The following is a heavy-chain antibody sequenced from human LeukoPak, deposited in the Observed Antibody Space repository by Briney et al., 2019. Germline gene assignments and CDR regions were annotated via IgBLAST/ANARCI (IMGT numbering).Heavy chain of an antibody. CDR3: ARDISRGYYPAAFHI. Sequence: PSETLSLTCTVSGGSIRSYYWSWIRQAPGKGLEWIGYMSRGGSTNYNPALKSRVTISVDTSKNQFSLKLSSVTAADTAVYYYARDISRGYYPAAFHIWGQGTMVTVSS. V-gene: IGHV4-59*01. D-gene: IGHD3-22*01. CDR1: GGSIRSYY. CDR2: MSRGGST. J-gene: IGHJ3*02.